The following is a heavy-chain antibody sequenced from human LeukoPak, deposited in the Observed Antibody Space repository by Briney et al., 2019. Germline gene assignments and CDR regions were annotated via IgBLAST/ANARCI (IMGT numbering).Heavy chain of an antibody. D-gene: IGHD3-3*01. V-gene: IGHV3-7*01. Sequence: GGSLRLSCADSGFTFSSYWMSWVRQAPGKGLEWVANIKQDGSEKYYVDSVKGRFTISRDNAKNSLYLQMNSLRAEDTAVYYCARVDGPYYDFWSGYQNWFDPWGQGTLVTVSS. CDR2: IKQDGSEK. J-gene: IGHJ5*02. CDR3: ARVDGPYYDFWSGYQNWFDP. CDR1: GFTFSSYW.